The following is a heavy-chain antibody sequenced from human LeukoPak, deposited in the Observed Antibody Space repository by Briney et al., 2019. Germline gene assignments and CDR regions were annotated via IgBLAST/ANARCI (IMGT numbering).Heavy chain of an antibody. CDR1: ADSFSSHY. CDR2: ISYIGST. J-gene: IGHJ3*02. V-gene: IGHV4-59*11. Sequence: SETLSLTCAVSADSFSSHYWTWIRQPPGKGLEWIGYISYIGSTNYSPSLKSRVTISIDTSKNQFSLKLSSVTAADTAVYYCARDLVTVTKGFDIWGQGTMVSVSS. CDR3: ARDLVTVTKGFDI. D-gene: IGHD4-17*01.